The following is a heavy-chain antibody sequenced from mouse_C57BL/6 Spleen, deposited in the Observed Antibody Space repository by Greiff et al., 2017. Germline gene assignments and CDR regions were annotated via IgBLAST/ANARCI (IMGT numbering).Heavy chain of an antibody. CDR3: ARRGGSSYRYYAMDY. D-gene: IGHD1-1*01. J-gene: IGHJ4*01. V-gene: IGHV1-76*01. CDR1: GYTFTDYY. Sequence: QVQLQQSGAELVRPGASVKLSCKASGYTFTDYYINWVKQRPGQGLEWIARIYPGSGNTYYNEKFKGKATLTAEKSSSTAYMQLSSLTSEDSAVYFCARRGGSSYRYYAMDYWGQGTSVTVSS. CDR2: IYPGSGNT.